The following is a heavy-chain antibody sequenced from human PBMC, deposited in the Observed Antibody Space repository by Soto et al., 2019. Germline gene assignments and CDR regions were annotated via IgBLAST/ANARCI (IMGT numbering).Heavy chain of an antibody. CDR2: INSDGSST. J-gene: IGHJ4*02. CDR1: GFTFSNYW. Sequence: EVQLVESGGGLVQPGGSLRLSCAASGFTFSNYWMHWVRQAPGKGLVWVSRINSDGSSTSYADSVKGRFTISRDNAKNTLYLQMNSLSAEDTAVYYCARDRSDNNGWDFDYWGQGTLVTVSS. D-gene: IGHD6-19*01. CDR3: ARDRSDNNGWDFDY. V-gene: IGHV3-74*01.